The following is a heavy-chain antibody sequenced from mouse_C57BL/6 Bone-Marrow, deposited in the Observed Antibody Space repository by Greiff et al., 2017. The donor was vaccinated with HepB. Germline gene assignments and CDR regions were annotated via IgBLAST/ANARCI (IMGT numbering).Heavy chain of an antibody. D-gene: IGHD1-1*01. J-gene: IGHJ1*03. CDR3: TTFITTVDGWYFDV. Sequence: DVQLQESGAELVRPGASVKLSCTASGFNIKDDYMHWVKQRPEQGLEWIGWIDPENGDTEYASKFQGKATITADTSSNTAYLQLSSLTSEDTAVYYCTTFITTVDGWYFDVWGTGTTVTVSS. V-gene: IGHV14-4*01. CDR2: IDPENGDT. CDR1: GFNIKDDY.